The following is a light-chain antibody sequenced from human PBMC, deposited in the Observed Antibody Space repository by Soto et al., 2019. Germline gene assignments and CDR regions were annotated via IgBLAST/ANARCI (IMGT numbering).Light chain of an antibody. CDR1: SSDVGGYNY. V-gene: IGLV2-14*01. J-gene: IGLJ2*01. CDR2: EVS. Sequence: QSALTQPASVSGSPGQSITISCTGTSSDVGGYNYVSWYQQYLGKAPKLMIYEVSNRPSGVSNRFSGSKFGNTASLTISGLQAEDEADYYCSSYTSSSTVIFGGGTKLTVL. CDR3: SSYTSSSTVI.